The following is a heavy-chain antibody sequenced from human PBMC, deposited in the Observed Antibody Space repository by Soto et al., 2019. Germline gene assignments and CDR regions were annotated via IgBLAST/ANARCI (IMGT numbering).Heavy chain of an antibody. CDR2: IWYDGSNK. CDR1: GFTFSSYG. Sequence: QVQLVESGGGVVQPGRSLRLSCAASGFTFSSYGMHWVRQAPGKGLEWVAVIWYDGSNKYYADSVKGRFTISRDNSKNTLYLQMNSLRAEDTAVYYCARDYWGCDWYLFDYWGQGTLVTVSS. J-gene: IGHJ4*02. V-gene: IGHV3-33*01. D-gene: IGHD2-21*02. CDR3: ARDYWGCDWYLFDY.